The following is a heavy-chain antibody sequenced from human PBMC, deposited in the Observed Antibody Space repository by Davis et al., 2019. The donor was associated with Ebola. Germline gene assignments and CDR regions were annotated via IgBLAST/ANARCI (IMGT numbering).Heavy chain of an antibody. J-gene: IGHJ3*01. D-gene: IGHD2/OR15-2a*01. V-gene: IGHV3-23*01. Sequence: GESLKISCAASGFTFSNAWMSWVRQAPGKGLEWVSTFGTSRDTFYADSVKGRFTISRDNSKHTLYLQMNSLRVEDTAIYYCAKDNRNIWSEVWGQGTMVTVSS. CDR2: FGTSRDT. CDR3: AKDNRNIWSEV. CDR1: GFTFSNAW.